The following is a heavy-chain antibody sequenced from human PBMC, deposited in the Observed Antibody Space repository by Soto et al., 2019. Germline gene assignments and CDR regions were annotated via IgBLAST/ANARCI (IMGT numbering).Heavy chain of an antibody. Sequence: QVQLQESGPGLVNPSVTLSLTCAVSGGSISSDNWWSWVRQPPGKGLEWIGDIYHSGSTNYDSSLRGRVTISIDKFKNQFSLKLNSVTAADTAVYYCAGTIHYWGQGTLVTVSS. D-gene: IGHD2-8*01. J-gene: IGHJ4*02. CDR2: IYHSGST. CDR3: AGTIHY. V-gene: IGHV4-4*02. CDR1: GGSISSDNW.